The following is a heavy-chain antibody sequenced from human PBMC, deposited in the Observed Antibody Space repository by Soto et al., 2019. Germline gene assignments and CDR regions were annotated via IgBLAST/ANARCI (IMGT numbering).Heavy chain of an antibody. V-gene: IGHV3-15*01. D-gene: IGHD3-16*02. CDR3: TTYDYIWGSDRYRWAY. CDR1: GFIFSHSW. J-gene: IGHJ4*02. Sequence: EVQLVESGGGLVKPGGSLRLSCAASGFIFSHSWMSWVRQVPGKGLEWVARIKSETDGGTTDYAAPVEGRLTISRESSTNHPFLPMNSLKTDDTTVYLCTTYDYIWGSDRYRWAYWGQGTLVTVSS. CDR2: IKSETDGGTT.